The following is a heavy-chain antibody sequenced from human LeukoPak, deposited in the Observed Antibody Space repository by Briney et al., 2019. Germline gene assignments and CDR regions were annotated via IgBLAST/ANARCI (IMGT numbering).Heavy chain of an antibody. D-gene: IGHD3-10*01. CDR2: INHSGST. CDR1: GGSFSGYY. V-gene: IGHV4-34*01. J-gene: IGHJ5*02. Sequence: PSETLSLTCAVYGGSFSGYYWSWIRQPPGKGLEWIGEINHSGSTNYNPSLRSRVTISVDTSKNQFSLKLSSVTAADTAVYYCARGAAYGSGRGWFDPWGQGTLVTVSS. CDR3: ARGAAYGSGRGWFDP.